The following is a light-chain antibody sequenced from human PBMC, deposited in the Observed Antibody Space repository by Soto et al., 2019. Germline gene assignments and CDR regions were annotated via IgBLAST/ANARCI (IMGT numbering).Light chain of an antibody. CDR2: GAS. V-gene: IGKV3-15*01. CDR1: QSVSSK. J-gene: IGKJ5*01. CDR3: HQYNNCPPIT. Sequence: DIVMTQSPATLSVSPGDRATLSCRASQSVSSKLAWYQQKPGQAPKLLIYGASTRVTGIPARFSGSGSGTEFTLTTSSLQSDDVAVYYCHQYNNCPPITFGQGTRLEIK.